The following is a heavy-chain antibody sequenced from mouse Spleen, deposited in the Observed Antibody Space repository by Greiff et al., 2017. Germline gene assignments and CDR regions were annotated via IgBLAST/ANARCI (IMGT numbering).Heavy chain of an antibody. CDR2: INPNNGGT. J-gene: IGHJ4*01. CDR1: GYTFTDYN. Sequence: EVQLQQSGPELVKPGASVKIPCKASGYTFTDYNMDWVKQSPGKSLEWIGDINPNNGGTIYNQKFKGKATLTVDKSSSTAYMELRSLTSEDTAVYYCARQGWDYYAMDDWGQGTSVTVAS. D-gene: IGHD4-1*01. CDR3: ARQGWDYYAMDD. V-gene: IGHV1-18*01.